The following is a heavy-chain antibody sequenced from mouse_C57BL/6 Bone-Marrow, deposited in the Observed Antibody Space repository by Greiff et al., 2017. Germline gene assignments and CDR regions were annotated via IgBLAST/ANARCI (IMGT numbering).Heavy chain of an antibody. J-gene: IGHJ2*01. V-gene: IGHV1-15*01. CDR2: IDPETGGN. D-gene: IGHD4-1*01. CDR1: GYTFTDYE. Sequence: VQLQQSGAELVRPGASVTLSCKASGYTFTDYEMHWVKQTPVHGLEWIGAIDPETGGNAYNQKFKGKAILTADKSSSTAYMELRSLTSEDSAVYYCTRRGNRAGTLFYYWGQGTTLTVSS. CDR3: TRRGNRAGTLFYY.